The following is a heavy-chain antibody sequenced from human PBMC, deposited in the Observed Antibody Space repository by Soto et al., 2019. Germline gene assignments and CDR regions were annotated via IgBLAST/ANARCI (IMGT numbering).Heavy chain of an antibody. D-gene: IGHD2-21*02. J-gene: IGHJ4*02. CDR2: IDPSDSYT. V-gene: IGHV5-10-1*01. CDR1: GYSFTNYW. Sequence: LGESLKISCQGSGYSFTNYWISWVRQMPGKGLEWMGRIDPSDSYTNYSPSFQGHVTISADKSISTAYLQWSSLKASDTAMYYCARQDVVVTAPIGDRDDYWGQGTLVTVSS. CDR3: ARQDVVVTAPIGDRDDY.